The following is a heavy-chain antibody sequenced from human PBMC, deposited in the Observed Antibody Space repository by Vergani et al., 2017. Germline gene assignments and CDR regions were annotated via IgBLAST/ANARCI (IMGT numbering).Heavy chain of an antibody. J-gene: IGHJ4*02. Sequence: VQLVESGGGLVQPGGSLRLSCAASGFTFSSYGMHWVRQAPGKGLEWVAVISYDGSNKYYADSVKGRFTISRDNSKNTLYLQMNSLRAEDTAVYYCAKMLGATLIDYWGQGTLVTVSS. D-gene: IGHD3-10*02. CDR3: AKMLGATLIDY. CDR1: GFTFSSYG. CDR2: ISYDGSNK. V-gene: IGHV3-30*18.